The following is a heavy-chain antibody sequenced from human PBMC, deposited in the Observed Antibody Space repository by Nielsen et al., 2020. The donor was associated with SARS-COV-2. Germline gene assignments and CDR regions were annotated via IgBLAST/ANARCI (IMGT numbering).Heavy chain of an antibody. CDR2: INPNSGGT. Sequence: WVRQAPGQGLEWMGRINPNSGGTNYAQKFQGRFTMTRDTSISTAYMELSRLRSDDTAVYYCARRSGSNVYYYYGMDVWGQGTTVTVSS. CDR3: ARRSGSNVYYYYGMDV. V-gene: IGHV1-2*06. J-gene: IGHJ6*02. D-gene: IGHD3-10*01.